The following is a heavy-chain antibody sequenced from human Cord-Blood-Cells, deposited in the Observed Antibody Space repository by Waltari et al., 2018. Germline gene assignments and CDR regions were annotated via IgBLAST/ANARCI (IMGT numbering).Heavy chain of an antibody. CDR3: ATDQGGFDAFDI. J-gene: IGHJ3*02. V-gene: IGHV1-24*01. Sequence: QVQLVQSGAEVKKPGASVKVSCKVSGYTLTELSMHWVRQAPGKGLEWMGGFGPEDGETIYAQKFQGRGTMTEDTSTDTAYMELSSLRSEDTAVYYCATDQGGFDAFDIWGQGTMVTVSS. D-gene: IGHD3-16*01. CDR1: GYTLTELS. CDR2: FGPEDGET.